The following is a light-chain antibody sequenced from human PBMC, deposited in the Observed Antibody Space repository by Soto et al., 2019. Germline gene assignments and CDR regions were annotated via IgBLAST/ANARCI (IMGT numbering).Light chain of an antibody. Sequence: EIVMTQSPATLSVSPGERAILSCRASQSVSTNLGWYQQKPGQAPRLLLFGASTRATGIPARFSGSGSGTEFTLTISSLQSEDSSVYYCQQYNNWPPFTFGQGTRLEIK. CDR1: QSVSTN. V-gene: IGKV3-15*01. CDR2: GAS. J-gene: IGKJ5*01. CDR3: QQYNNWPPFT.